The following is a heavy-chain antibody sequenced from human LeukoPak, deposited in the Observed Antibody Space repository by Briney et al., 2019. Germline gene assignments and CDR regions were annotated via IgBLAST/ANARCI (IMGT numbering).Heavy chain of an antibody. D-gene: IGHD3-22*01. CDR1: GFTFSSYA. Sequence: GASLRLSCAASGFTFSSYAMSWVRQAPGKGLEWVSGISGSGTSTYYADSVKGRFTISRDNSENTLNLQMNSLRAEDTAVYYCAKAAYYFDNSGPGPLYFQHWGQGTLVTVSS. CDR2: ISGSGTST. V-gene: IGHV3-23*01. J-gene: IGHJ1*01. CDR3: AKAAYYFDNSGPGPLYFQH.